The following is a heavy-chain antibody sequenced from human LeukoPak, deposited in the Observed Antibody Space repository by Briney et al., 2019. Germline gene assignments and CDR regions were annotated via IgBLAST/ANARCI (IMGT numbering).Heavy chain of an antibody. CDR1: GGSITSSSHY. J-gene: IGHJ4*02. D-gene: IGHD1-26*01. Sequence: ASETLSLTCTVSGGSITSSSHYWGWIRQPPGQGLQWIGLIYYDGSAYYNLSLKSRLTISIDTSKNQFSLKLNSVTAADTAMYYCAKSGGYGLIDYWGQGTLVTVSS. CDR3: AKSGGYGLIDY. CDR2: IYYDGSA. V-gene: IGHV4-39*01.